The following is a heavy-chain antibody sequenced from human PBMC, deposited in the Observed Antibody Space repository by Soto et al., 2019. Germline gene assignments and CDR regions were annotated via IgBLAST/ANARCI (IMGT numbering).Heavy chain of an antibody. Sequence: XESLKISCKGCGCSFTSYWISWVRQMPGKGLEWMGRIDPSDSYTNYSPSFQGHVTISADKSISTAYLQWSSLKASDTAMYYCARLWFGEPYYYYYYGMDVWGQGTTVTVSS. J-gene: IGHJ6*02. V-gene: IGHV5-10-1*01. CDR2: IDPSDSYT. D-gene: IGHD3-10*01. CDR3: ARLWFGEPYYYYYYGMDV. CDR1: GCSFTSYW.